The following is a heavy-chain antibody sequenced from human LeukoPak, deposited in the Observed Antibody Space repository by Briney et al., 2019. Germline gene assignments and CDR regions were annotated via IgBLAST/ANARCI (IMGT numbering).Heavy chain of an antibody. CDR3: ARLDCSSTSCYHYYYYYMDV. CDR1: GSRFTSYW. J-gene: IGHJ6*03. V-gene: IGHV5-51*01. D-gene: IGHD2-2*01. CDR2: IYPGDSDT. Sequence: GEPLKISCKGSGSRFTSYWIGGVRQMPGKGLERRGVIYPGDSDTRYSPSFQGQVTISADKSISTAYLQWSSLKAWDTAMYYCARLDCSSTSCYHYYYYYMDVWGKGTTVTVSS.